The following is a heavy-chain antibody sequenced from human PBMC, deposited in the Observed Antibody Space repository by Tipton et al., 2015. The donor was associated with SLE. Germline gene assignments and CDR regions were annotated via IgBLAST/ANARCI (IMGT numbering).Heavy chain of an antibody. CDR1: GFNFRNYA. D-gene: IGHD3-22*01. Sequence: GSLRLSCAASGFNFRNYAMSWVRQPAGKGLEWVSGISGNGEYTFYSDSVKGRFTTSRDNSKSTVYLQMNRLRADDTATYYCAKFFAAGIVVVLPGEDSWGQGTLVTVSS. J-gene: IGHJ4*02. V-gene: IGHV3-23*01. CDR3: AKFFAAGIVVVLPGEDS. CDR2: ISGNGEYT.